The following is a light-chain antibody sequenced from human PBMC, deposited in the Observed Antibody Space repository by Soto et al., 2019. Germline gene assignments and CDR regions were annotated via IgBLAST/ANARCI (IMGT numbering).Light chain of an antibody. CDR1: QSVSSY. CDR3: QQRSNWPGT. J-gene: IGKJ1*01. Sequence: EIVLTQSPGTLSLSPGERATLSCRASQSVSSYLAWYQQKPGQAPRLLIYDASNRATGIPARFSGSGSGTDFTLTISSLEPEDFAVYYCQQRSNWPGTFGQGIKVEIK. V-gene: IGKV3-11*01. CDR2: DAS.